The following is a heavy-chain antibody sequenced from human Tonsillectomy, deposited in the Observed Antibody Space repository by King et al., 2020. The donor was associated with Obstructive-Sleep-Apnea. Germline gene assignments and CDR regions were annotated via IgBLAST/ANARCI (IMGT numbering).Heavy chain of an antibody. V-gene: IGHV1-3*01. CDR3: ARGLVGATMGFDY. J-gene: IGHJ4*02. CDR1: GYTFTSYA. CDR2: INAGNGNT. Sequence: QLVQSGAEVKKPGASVKVSCKASGYTFTSYAMHWVRQAPGQRLEWMGWINAGNGNTKYSQKFLGRVTITRDTSASTAYTELSSLRSEDTAVYYCARGLVGATMGFDYWGQGTLVTVSS. D-gene: IGHD1-26*01.